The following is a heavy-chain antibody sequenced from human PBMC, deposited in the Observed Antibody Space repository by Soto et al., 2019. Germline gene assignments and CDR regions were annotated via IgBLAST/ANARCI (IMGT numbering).Heavy chain of an antibody. V-gene: IGHV3-74*01. CDR3: ATFVSMDRGSMMDN. Sequence: GGSLRLSCAVSGFTFSLYWMHWVRQAPGKGLVWVSRIKSDGSVTTYADSVKGRFTISRDNAKNMLYLQMNSLRAEDTAVYHCATFVSMDRGSMMDNWGLGTLVTVSS. CDR2: IKSDGSVT. CDR1: GFTFSLYW. D-gene: IGHD3-10*01. J-gene: IGHJ4*02.